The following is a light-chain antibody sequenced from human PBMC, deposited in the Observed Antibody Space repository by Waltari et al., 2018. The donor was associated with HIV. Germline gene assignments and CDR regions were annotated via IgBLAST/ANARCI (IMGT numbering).Light chain of an antibody. J-gene: IGKJ2*01. CDR3: QHYGSSPPIT. CDR1: QSVRSAH. V-gene: IGKV3-20*01. Sequence: DIVLTQSPGTLSLSPGERATLSCTASQSVRSAHLAWYQQRPGQTPTLLIYAASTRATDIPDRFIGSASGTDFTLTISSLEPEDFAVYYCQHYGSSPPITFGQGTKLEIK. CDR2: AAS.